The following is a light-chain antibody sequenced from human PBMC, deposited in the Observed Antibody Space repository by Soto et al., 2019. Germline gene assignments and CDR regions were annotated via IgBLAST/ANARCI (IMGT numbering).Light chain of an antibody. CDR1: QGISNN. V-gene: IGKV3-15*01. CDR2: AAS. J-gene: IGKJ1*01. CDR3: QQYHSWWT. Sequence: EIVMTQSPAILSVSPGERATLSCRASQGISNNLAWYQQKPGQAPRLLIYAASTRVTGIPARFSGNGSGTDFTLSISGLQSEDFAIHYCQQYHSWWTFGQGTKVDIK.